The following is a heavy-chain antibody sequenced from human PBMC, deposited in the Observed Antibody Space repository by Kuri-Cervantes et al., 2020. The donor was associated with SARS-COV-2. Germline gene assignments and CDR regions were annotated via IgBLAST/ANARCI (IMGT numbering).Heavy chain of an antibody. CDR2: IYFTGST. Sequence: SETLSLTCAVSGGSISSNSHYWGWIRQLPDKGLEWIGTIYFTGSTYYNPSLRSRVTISIDTSKDRFSLKLNSVTATDTAVYYCAREDYGGNSSGFDPWGQGTLVTVSS. J-gene: IGHJ5*02. D-gene: IGHD4-23*01. CDR3: AREDYGGNSSGFDP. V-gene: IGHV4-39*07. CDR1: GGSISSNSHY.